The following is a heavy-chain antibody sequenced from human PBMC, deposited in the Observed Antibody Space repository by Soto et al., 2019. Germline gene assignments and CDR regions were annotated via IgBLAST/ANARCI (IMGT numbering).Heavy chain of an antibody. CDR1: GYTFTSYY. CDR2: INPSGGST. J-gene: IGHJ6*02. V-gene: IGHV1-46*01. D-gene: IGHD3-3*01. CDR3: ARDDRRITIFGVVISIYYYYGMDV. Sequence: QVQLVQSGAEVKKPGASVKVSCKASGYTFTSYYMHWVRQAPGQGLEWMGIINPSGGSTSYAQKFRGRVTMTRDTSTSTVYMELSSLRSEDTAVYYCARDDRRITIFGVVISIYYYYGMDVWGQGTTVTVSS.